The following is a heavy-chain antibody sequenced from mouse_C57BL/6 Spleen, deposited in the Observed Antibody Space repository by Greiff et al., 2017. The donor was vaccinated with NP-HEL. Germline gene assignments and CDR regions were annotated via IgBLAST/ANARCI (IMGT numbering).Heavy chain of an antibody. CDR3: ARLTAQATDYFDY. CDR2: IDPSDSET. CDR1: GYTFTSYW. V-gene: IGHV1-52*01. J-gene: IGHJ2*01. Sequence: QVQLQQPGAELVRPGSSVKLSCKASGYTFTSYWMHWVKQRPIQGLEWIGNIDPSDSETHSNQKFKDKATLTVDKSSSTAYMQLSSLTSEDSAFYYCARLTAQATDYFDYWGQGTTLTVSS. D-gene: IGHD3-2*02.